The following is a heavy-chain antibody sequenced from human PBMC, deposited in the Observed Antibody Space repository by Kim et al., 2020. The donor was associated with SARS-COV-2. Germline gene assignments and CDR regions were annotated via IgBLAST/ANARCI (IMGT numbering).Heavy chain of an antibody. CDR2: IRTDGSA. J-gene: IGHJ6*02. CDR3: TRDYYYRMDV. Sequence: GGSLRLSCAASGFTFSDYRMNWVRQVPGKGLEWVSHIRTDGSATYADSVKGRFTISRDNAKNTLYLQMSSLRAGDTATYHCTRDYYYRMDVWGQGTTVTVSS. CDR1: GFTFSDYR. V-gene: IGHV3-74*03.